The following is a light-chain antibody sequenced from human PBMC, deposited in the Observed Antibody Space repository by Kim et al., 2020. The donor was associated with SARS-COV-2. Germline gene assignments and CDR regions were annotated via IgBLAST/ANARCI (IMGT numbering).Light chain of an antibody. CDR3: QHRNSWPLT. J-gene: IGKJ5*01. CDR1: QSVSSN. Sequence: EIVLTQSPATLSLSPGERATLSCRASQSVSSNLAWYHQKPGQAPRLLIYDASNRATGIPARFSGSGSGTDFTLTISSLEPEDFVVYYCQHRNSWPLTFGQGTRLEIK. V-gene: IGKV3-11*01. CDR2: DAS.